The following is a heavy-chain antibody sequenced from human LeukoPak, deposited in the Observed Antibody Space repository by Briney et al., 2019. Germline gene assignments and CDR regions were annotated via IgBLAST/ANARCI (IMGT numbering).Heavy chain of an antibody. CDR1: GDSISIGDYR. D-gene: IGHD3-16*01. CDR2: IYYIGTA. Sequence: PSQTLSLTCSVSGDSISIGDYRWSWIRQSPGKGLEWIGYIYYIGTAYYNPSLRSRVALSADTSKNQFSLKLNSVTVADSAVYFCARARGDSPRIYYYMDVWGKGTTVTVSS. CDR3: ARARGDSPRIYYYMDV. V-gene: IGHV4-30-4*01. J-gene: IGHJ6*03.